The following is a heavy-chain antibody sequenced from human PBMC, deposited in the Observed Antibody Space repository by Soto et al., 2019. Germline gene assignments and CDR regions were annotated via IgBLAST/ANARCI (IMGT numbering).Heavy chain of an antibody. CDR2: IIPTFGTP. D-gene: IGHD5-12*01. J-gene: IGHJ6*02. Sequence: ASVKVSCKASGGSFSTYAISWVRQAPGQGLEWMGGIIPTFGTPNYAQKFQGRVTITADRSTSTAYLELNSLRSEDTAVYYCAAPRTDGYKVPDPSTYYYYGLDVWGQGTTVTVSS. V-gene: IGHV1-69*06. CDR1: GGSFSTYA. CDR3: AAPRTDGYKVPDPSTYYYYGLDV.